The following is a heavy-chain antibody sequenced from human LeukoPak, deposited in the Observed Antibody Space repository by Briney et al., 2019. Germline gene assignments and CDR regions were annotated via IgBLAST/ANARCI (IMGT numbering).Heavy chain of an antibody. V-gene: IGHV4-34*01. J-gene: IGHJ4*02. CDR2: INHSGST. CDR1: GGSFSGYY. Sequence: PSETLSLTCAVYGGSFSGYYWSWIRQPPGKGLEWIGEINHSGSTNYNPSLKSRVTISVDTSKNQFSPKLSSVTAADTAVYYCARGSDYYDSSGYYSYFDYWGQGTLVTVSS. CDR3: ARGSDYYDSSGYYSYFDY. D-gene: IGHD3-22*01.